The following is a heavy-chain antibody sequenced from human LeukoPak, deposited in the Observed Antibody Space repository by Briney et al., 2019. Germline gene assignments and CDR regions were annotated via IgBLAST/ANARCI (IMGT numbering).Heavy chain of an antibody. V-gene: IGHV3-20*04. D-gene: IGHD1-26*01. CDR2: INWDGGST. CDR1: GYTFDDPG. CDR3: AKDFSSGAARPDAFDI. Sequence: PGGSLSLSCAGSGYTFDDPGMSWVRLPPGKGLEWDAGINWDGGSTGYGDSVKGRFTISRDNAKNSLFLQMNSLRAEDTALYYCAKDFSSGAARPDAFDIWGQGTMVTVSS. J-gene: IGHJ3*02.